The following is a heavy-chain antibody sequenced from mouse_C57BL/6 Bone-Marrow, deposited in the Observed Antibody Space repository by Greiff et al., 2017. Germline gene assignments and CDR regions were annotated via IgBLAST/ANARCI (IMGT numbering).Heavy chain of an antibody. J-gene: IGHJ4*01. Sequence: EVQLVESGGGLVKPGGSLKLSCAASGFTFSDYGMHWVRQAPEKGLEWVAYISSGSSTIYYADTVKGRFTISRDNAKNTLFLQMTSLRSEDTAMYYCARGRLGRGAMDYWGQGTAVTVSS. CDR3: ARGRLGRGAMDY. CDR2: ISSGSSTI. CDR1: GFTFSDYG. D-gene: IGHD4-1*01. V-gene: IGHV5-17*01.